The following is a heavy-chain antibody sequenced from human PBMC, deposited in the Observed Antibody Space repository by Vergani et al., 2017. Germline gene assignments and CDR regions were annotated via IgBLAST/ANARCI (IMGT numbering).Heavy chain of an antibody. Sequence: EVQLVESGGGLVQPGRSLRLSCAASGFTFDDYAMHWVRQAPGKGLEWVANIKQDGSEKYYVDSVKGRFTISRDNAKNSLYLQMNSLRAEDTAVYYCARDVEAIVGATIDYWGQGTLVTVSS. CDR1: GFTFDDYA. J-gene: IGHJ4*02. CDR2: IKQDGSEK. D-gene: IGHD1-26*01. CDR3: ARDVEAIVGATIDY. V-gene: IGHV3-7*01.